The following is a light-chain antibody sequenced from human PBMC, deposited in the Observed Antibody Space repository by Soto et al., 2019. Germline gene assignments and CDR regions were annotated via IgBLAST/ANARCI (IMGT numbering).Light chain of an antibody. CDR1: QSVSSY. J-gene: IGKJ5*01. Sequence: IVMTQSPATLSVSPGERATLSCRASQSVSSYLAWYQQKPGQAPRLLIYDASNRATGIPARFSGSGSGTDFTLTISSLEPEDFAVYYCQHRKNWQVTFGQGTRLEIK. V-gene: IGKV3-11*01. CDR3: QHRKNWQVT. CDR2: DAS.